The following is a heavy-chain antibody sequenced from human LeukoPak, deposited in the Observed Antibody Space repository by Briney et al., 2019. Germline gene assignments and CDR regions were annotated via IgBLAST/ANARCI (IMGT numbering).Heavy chain of an antibody. CDR3: ASHDSSGPNYAFDI. D-gene: IGHD3-22*01. V-gene: IGHV3-23*01. CDR2: MGGRGASP. J-gene: IGHJ3*02. Sequence: PGGSLRLSCAASGFTFSSYAMSWLRQAPGQGLEWVSAMGGRGASPYYADSVKGRFTISRTNSKSTLYLQTNSLRAEDTAVYYFASHDSSGPNYAFDIWGQGTMVTVSS. CDR1: GFTFSSYA.